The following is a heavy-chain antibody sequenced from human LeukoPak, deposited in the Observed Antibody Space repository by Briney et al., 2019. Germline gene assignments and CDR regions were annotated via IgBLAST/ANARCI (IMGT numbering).Heavy chain of an antibody. CDR3: TRHILTAGSNE. CDR2: IYDSGT. CDR1: GGSINGYY. V-gene: IGHV4-59*08. J-gene: IGHJ4*02. Sequence: SETLSLTCTVSGGSINGYYCSWIRQPPGKGLEWIGHIYDSGTRYNPSLKSRVTISVDTSKTQISLKLSSMTAADTAVYYCTRHILTAGSNEWGQGTLVTVSS. D-gene: IGHD3-9*01.